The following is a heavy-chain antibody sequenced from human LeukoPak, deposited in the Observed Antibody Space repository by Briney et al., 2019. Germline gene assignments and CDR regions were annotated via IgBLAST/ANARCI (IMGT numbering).Heavy chain of an antibody. V-gene: IGHV1-69*05. D-gene: IGHD1-1*01. CDR2: IIPVFGTT. Sequence: GASVKVSCKPSGGTFSIYAVSWVRQAPGQGPEWMGRIIPVFGTTNYAQNFEGRVTITTDESKSTVYMELRRLSSEDTAMFFCARGPTGLAYFDYWGQGTLVTVSS. CDR1: GGTFSIYA. J-gene: IGHJ4*02. CDR3: ARGPTGLAYFDY.